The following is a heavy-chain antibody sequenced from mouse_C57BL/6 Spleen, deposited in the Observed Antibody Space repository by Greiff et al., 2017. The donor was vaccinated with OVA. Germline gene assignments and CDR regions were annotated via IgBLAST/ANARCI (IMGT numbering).Heavy chain of an antibody. CDR2: IDPSDSET. D-gene: IGHD2-3*01. CDR3: ARYDDGYSWFAY. CDR1: GYTFTSYW. J-gene: IGHJ3*01. Sequence: QVQLKQSGAELVRPGSSVKLSCKASGYTFTSYWMHWVKQRPIQGLEWIGNIDPSDSETHYNQKFKDKATLTVDKSSSTAYMQLSSLTSEDSAVYYCARYDDGYSWFAYWGQGTLVTVSA. V-gene: IGHV1-52*01.